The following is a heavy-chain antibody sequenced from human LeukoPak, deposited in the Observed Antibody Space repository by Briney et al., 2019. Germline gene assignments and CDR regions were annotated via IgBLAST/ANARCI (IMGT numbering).Heavy chain of an antibody. V-gene: IGHV4-59*01. D-gene: IGHD6-13*01. CDR2: IYYSGST. CDR3: ARDRYSSRDAFDI. J-gene: IGHJ3*02. Sequence: SETLSLTCTVSGGSISSYYWSWIRQPPGKGLEWIGYIYYSGSTNYNPSLKSRVTISVDTSKNQFSLKLSSVTAADTAVYYCARDRYSSRDAFDIWGQGTMVTVSS. CDR1: GGSISSYY.